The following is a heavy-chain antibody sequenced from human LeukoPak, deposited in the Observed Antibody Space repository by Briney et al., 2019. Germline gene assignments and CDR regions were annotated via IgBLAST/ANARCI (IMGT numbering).Heavy chain of an antibody. D-gene: IGHD3-22*01. J-gene: IGHJ4*02. Sequence: SETLSLTCTVSGGSISSYYWSWIRQPPGKGLEWIGYIYYSGSTNYNPSLKSRVTISVDTSKNQFSLKLSSVTATDTAVYYCAREDYYDSSGYSDWGQGTLVTVSS. CDR1: GGSISSYY. V-gene: IGHV4-59*01. CDR2: IYYSGST. CDR3: AREDYYDSSGYSD.